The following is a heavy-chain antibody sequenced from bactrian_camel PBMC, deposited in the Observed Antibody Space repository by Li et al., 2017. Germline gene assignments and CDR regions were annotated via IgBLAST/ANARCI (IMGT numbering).Heavy chain of an antibody. CDR2: SDDEGRT. CDR3: TTGHLTSTYGLDTCRRHTPLAT. Sequence: HVQLVESGGGSVQAGGSLKLSCVVFGYVFGVCELGWYRQAPGKEREGVAASDDEGRTSYADSVKDRFTISQDKTENTVYLHMASLIPEDTAMYYCTTGHLTSTYGLDTCRRHTPLATGARGPRSPSP. CDR1: GYVFGVCE. J-gene: IGHJ4*01. D-gene: IGHD1*01. V-gene: IGHV3S53*01.